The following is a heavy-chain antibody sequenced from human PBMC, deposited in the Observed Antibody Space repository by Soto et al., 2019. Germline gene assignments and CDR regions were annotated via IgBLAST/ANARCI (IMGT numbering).Heavy chain of an antibody. CDR2: IFYSGST. Sequence: PSETLSLTCTVSGGSISSSRYYWGWIRQPPGKGLEWIGSIFYSGSTYHNLSLKSRVTISVDTSKNQFSLKLSSVTAADTAVYYCARPPTASLDAFDIWGQGTMVTVS. CDR3: ARPPTASLDAFDI. CDR1: GGSISSSRYY. J-gene: IGHJ3*02. V-gene: IGHV4-39*01.